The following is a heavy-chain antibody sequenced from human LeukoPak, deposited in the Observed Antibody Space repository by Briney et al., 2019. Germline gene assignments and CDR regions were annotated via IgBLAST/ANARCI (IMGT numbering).Heavy chain of an antibody. Sequence: GRSLRLSCAASGFTFSSYAMHWVRQAPGKGLEWVAVISYDGSNKYYADSVKGRFTISRDNSKNTLYLQMNSLRAEDTAVYYCARSRIAAVHPVGWGQGTLVTVSS. CDR2: ISYDGSNK. D-gene: IGHD6-13*01. J-gene: IGHJ4*02. CDR3: ARSRIAAVHPVG. V-gene: IGHV3-30-3*01. CDR1: GFTFSSYA.